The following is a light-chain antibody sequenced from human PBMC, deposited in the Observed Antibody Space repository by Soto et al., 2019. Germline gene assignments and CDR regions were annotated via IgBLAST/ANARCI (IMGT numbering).Light chain of an antibody. CDR2: AAS. J-gene: IGKJ1*01. CDR3: LQDYKYPRT. Sequence: AIQMTQSPSSLSASVGDRVTITCQASQGIRNDLGWYQQKPGKAPKILIYAASILQSGVPSRFSGSGTGTDFTLTISSLQPEDFATYYCLQDYKYPRTFGQGTKVEIK. V-gene: IGKV1-6*01. CDR1: QGIRND.